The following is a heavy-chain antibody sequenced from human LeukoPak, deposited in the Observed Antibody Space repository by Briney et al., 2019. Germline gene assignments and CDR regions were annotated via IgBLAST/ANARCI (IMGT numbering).Heavy chain of an antibody. V-gene: IGHV1-2*02. CDR3: ARDIGSGSYY. CDR2: INPNSGDP. Sequence: ASVNDACKASGYTFTGYYIHWVRQAPGQGREWVGWINPNSGDPNYAPKFQGRVTMTRDTSINTAYMALSRLRSDDTAVYYCARDIGSGSYYWGQGTLVTVSS. D-gene: IGHD3-10*01. CDR1: GYTFTGYY. J-gene: IGHJ4*02.